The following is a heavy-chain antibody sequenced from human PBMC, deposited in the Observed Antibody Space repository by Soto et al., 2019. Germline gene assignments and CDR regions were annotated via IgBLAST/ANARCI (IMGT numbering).Heavy chain of an antibody. D-gene: IGHD5-12*01. CDR3: ARASGYPYYFDY. CDR1: GGSVSNGMYY. V-gene: IGHV4-61*01. CDR2: VYFTGTT. J-gene: IGHJ4*02. Sequence: PSETLSLTCTVSGGSVSNGMYYWSWIRQPPGKGLEWIGNVYFTGTTIYNPSLKSRVTMSVDTYKDQFFLKLSSVTAADTAVYYCARASGYPYYFDYRGQGTLVTVSS.